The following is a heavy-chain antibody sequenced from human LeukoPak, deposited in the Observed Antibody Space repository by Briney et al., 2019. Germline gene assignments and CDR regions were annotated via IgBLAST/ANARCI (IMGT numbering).Heavy chain of an antibody. V-gene: IGHV1-69*05. CDR2: IIPIFGTA. CDR1: GGTFISYA. CDR3: ARAGYSYGPYYYYMDV. Sequence: APVKVSCKASGGTFISYAISWVRQAPGQGVEWMGGIIPIFGTANYAQKFQGRVTITTDESTSTAYMELSSLRSEDTAVYYCARAGYSYGPYYYYMDVWGKGTTVTVSS. D-gene: IGHD5-18*01. J-gene: IGHJ6*03.